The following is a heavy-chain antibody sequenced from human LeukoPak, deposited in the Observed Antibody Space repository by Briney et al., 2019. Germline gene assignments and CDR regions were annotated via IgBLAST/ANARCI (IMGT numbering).Heavy chain of an antibody. CDR2: ISGSGGST. CDR3: AKGFMIFGSNWFDP. D-gene: IGHD3/OR15-3a*01. Sequence: PGGSLRLSCAASGFTFSSYAMSWVRQAPGKGLEWVSSISGSGGSTYYADSVKGRFTISRDNSKNTLYLQMNSLRAEDTAVYYCAKGFMIFGSNWFDPWGQGTLVTVSS. V-gene: IGHV3-23*01. CDR1: GFTFSSYA. J-gene: IGHJ5*02.